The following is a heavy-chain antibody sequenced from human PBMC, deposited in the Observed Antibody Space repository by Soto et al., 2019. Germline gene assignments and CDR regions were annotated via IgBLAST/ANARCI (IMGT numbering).Heavy chain of an antibody. Sequence: ASVKVSCKASGYTFTSYYMHWVRQAPGQGLEWMGIINPSGGSTSYAQKFQGRVTMTRDTSTSTVYMELSSLRSEDTAVYYRARDVEDIVVVPAAIGSYYYYGMDVWGQGTTVTVSS. V-gene: IGHV1-46*01. D-gene: IGHD2-2*02. CDR2: INPSGGST. CDR1: GYTFTSYY. CDR3: ARDVEDIVVVPAAIGSYYYYGMDV. J-gene: IGHJ6*02.